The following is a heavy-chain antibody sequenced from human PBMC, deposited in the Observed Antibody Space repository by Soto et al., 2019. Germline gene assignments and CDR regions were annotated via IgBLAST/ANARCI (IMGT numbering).Heavy chain of an antibody. CDR3: ARHTPPRLSLDVTFVNWLDS. Sequence: GESLKISCKGSGYSFTGYWITWVRQMPGKGLEWMGKIDPSDSYTDYSPSFQGHVTISADKSISTAYLQWSSLKTSDTAVYYCARHTPPRLSLDVTFVNWLDSRGQLTLITVSS. J-gene: IGHJ5*01. CDR1: GYSFTGYW. D-gene: IGHD2-2*02. V-gene: IGHV5-10-1*01. CDR2: IDPSDSYT.